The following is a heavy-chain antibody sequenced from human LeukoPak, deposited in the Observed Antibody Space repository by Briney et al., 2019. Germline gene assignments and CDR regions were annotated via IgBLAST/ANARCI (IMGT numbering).Heavy chain of an antibody. J-gene: IGHJ4*02. V-gene: IGHV3-53*01. CDR1: GFTFSSYA. CDR2: IYSGGST. Sequence: GGSLRLSCAASGFTFSSYAMSWVRQAPGKGLEWVSVIYSGGSTYYADSVKGRFTISRDSSKNTLYLQMNSLRAEDTAVYYYARERSGYELDYWGQGTLVTVSS. CDR3: ARERSGYELDY. D-gene: IGHD5-12*01.